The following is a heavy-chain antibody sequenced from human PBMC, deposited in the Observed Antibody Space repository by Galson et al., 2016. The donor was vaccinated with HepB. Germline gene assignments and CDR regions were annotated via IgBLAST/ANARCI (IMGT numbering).Heavy chain of an antibody. J-gene: IGHJ4*02. V-gene: IGHV3-74*01. CDR3: TRCYDILTGYYASDY. CDR1: GFTFSSYW. CDR2: IHSDGSTT. Sequence: SLRLSCAASGFTFSSYWMQWVRQAPGKGLVWVSRIHSDGSTTSYADSVKGRFTISRDDAKNTLYLQMNSLRAEDTAVYYCTRCYDILTGYYASDYWGQGTLVTVSS. D-gene: IGHD3-9*01.